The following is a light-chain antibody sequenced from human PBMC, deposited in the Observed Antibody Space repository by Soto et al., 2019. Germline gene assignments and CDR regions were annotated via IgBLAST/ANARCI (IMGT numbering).Light chain of an antibody. CDR3: QQYGSSGT. CDR1: QSIGLA. J-gene: IGKJ1*01. Sequence: IVLTQSPATLSFSPGERSTLSCRASQSIGLAIAWYQQKPGQAPRLLIYGASNRATGIPDRFSGSGSGTDFTLTISRLEPEDFAVYYCQQYGSSGTFGQGTKVDIK. CDR2: GAS. V-gene: IGKV3-20*01.